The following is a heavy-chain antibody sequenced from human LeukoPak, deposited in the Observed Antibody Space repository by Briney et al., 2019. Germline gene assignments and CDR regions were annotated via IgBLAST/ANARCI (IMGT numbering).Heavy chain of an antibody. CDR1: GYSFTSYW. J-gene: IGHJ4*02. Sequence: ESLKISCKGSGYSFTSYWIGWVRQMPGKGLEWMGLIYPGDSDTRYSPSFQGQVTISADKSISTAYLQWSSLKASDTAMYYCARPRGEMATITAFDYWGQGTLVTVSS. D-gene: IGHD5-24*01. CDR2: IYPGDSDT. CDR3: ARPRGEMATITAFDY. V-gene: IGHV5-51*01.